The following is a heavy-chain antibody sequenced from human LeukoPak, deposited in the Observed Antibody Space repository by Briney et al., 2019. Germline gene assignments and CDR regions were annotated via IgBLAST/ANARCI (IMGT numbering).Heavy chain of an antibody. J-gene: IGHJ4*02. Sequence: GGSLRLSCAASGFTFSSYAMSWVRQAPGKGLEWVSAISGSGGSTYYSDSVKGRFTISRDNSKNTLYLQMNSLRAEDTAVYYCAKDPGIVGAKFFDYWGQGTLVTVSS. CDR1: GFTFSSYA. V-gene: IGHV3-23*01. CDR2: ISGSGGST. CDR3: AKDPGIVGAKFFDY. D-gene: IGHD1-26*01.